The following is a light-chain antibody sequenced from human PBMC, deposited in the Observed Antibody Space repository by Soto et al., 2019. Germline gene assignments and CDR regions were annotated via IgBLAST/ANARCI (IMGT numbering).Light chain of an antibody. Sequence: EIVMTQSPATLSVSPGERATLSCRASQSVDSNLAWYQQKPGQAPRLLIFGASTRATGIPARFSGSGSGTDFTLTISSLQSEDFAVYYCQQYASSMVTFGGGTKVEI. J-gene: IGKJ4*01. CDR2: GAS. CDR3: QQYASSMVT. V-gene: IGKV3D-15*01. CDR1: QSVDSN.